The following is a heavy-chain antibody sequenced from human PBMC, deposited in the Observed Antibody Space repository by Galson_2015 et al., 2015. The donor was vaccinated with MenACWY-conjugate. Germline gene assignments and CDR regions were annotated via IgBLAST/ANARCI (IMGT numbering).Heavy chain of an antibody. CDR2: IAWDDER. CDR3: ARTKRAYYYDSSGYTQGYYYYGMDV. D-gene: IGHD3-22*01. J-gene: IGHJ6*02. CDR1: GFSLSTSGMC. Sequence: PALVKPTQTLTLTCTLSGFSLSTSGMCVSWIRQPPGKALEWLALIAWDDERYYSTSLKTRLTISKDTSKNQVVLTMTNMDPVDTATYYCARTKRAYYYDSSGYTQGYYYYGMDVWGQGTTVTVSS. V-gene: IGHV2-70*01.